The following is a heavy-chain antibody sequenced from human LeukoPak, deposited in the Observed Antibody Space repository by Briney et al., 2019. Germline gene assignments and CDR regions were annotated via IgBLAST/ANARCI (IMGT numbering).Heavy chain of an antibody. V-gene: IGHV3-23*01. CDR3: AKDLLGGVPAAMLPFDY. Sequence: GGSLRLSCAASGFTFSSYAMSWVRQAPGKGLEWVSAISGSGGSTYYADSVKGRFTISRDNSKNTLYLQMNSLRAEDTAVYYCAKDLLGGVPAAMLPFDYWGQGTLVTVSS. J-gene: IGHJ4*02. CDR1: GFTFSSYA. CDR2: ISGSGGST. D-gene: IGHD2-2*01.